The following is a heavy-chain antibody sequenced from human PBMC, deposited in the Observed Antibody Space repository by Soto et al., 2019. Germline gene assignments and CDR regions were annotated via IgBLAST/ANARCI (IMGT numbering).Heavy chain of an antibody. CDR1: GGSISSYY. D-gene: IGHD3-10*01. CDR2: IYYSGST. V-gene: IGHV4-59*01. J-gene: IGHJ4*02. CDR3: ARSGYYGSGSYLLDY. Sequence: SDTLSLTCTVSGGSISSYYWSWIRQPPGKGLEWIGYIYYSGSTNYNPSLKSRVTISVDTSKNQFSLKLSSVTAADTAVYYCARSGYYGSGSYLLDYWGQGTLVTVSS.